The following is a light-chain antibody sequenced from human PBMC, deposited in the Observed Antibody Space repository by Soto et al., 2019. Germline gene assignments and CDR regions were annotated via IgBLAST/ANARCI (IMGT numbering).Light chain of an antibody. Sequence: DIQMTQSPSSLSASVGDRVTITCRASQSISSYLNWYQQKPGKAPKFLIYAASSLQSGVPSRFSGSGSGTDFTLNISSLQPEDFATYYCQQSYSTPLTFGGGTKVDIK. CDR1: QSISSY. CDR3: QQSYSTPLT. V-gene: IGKV1-39*01. CDR2: AAS. J-gene: IGKJ4*01.